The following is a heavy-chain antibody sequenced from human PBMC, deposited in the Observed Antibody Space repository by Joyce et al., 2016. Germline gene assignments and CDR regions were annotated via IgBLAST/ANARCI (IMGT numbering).Heavy chain of an antibody. CDR2: ISGVSTYK. D-gene: IGHD2-8*02. CDR3: ARGGLVYDYSMDV. J-gene: IGHJ6*02. CDR1: GFTFRTSS. V-gene: IGHV3-21*02. Sequence: EVQLVESGGGLVEPGGSLRISCAASGFTFRTSSMSWFRQAPGKGLEWVAAISGVSTYKFYADSVKGRFTVSRDNAKNSLYLQMNTLRAEDTAVFFCARGGLVYDYSMDVWGQGTTVTVSS.